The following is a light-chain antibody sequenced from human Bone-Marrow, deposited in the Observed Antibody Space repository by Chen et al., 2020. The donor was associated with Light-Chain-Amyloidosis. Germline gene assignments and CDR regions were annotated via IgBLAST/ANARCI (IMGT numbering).Light chain of an antibody. CDR1: RPISSF. J-gene: IGKJ3*01. V-gene: IGKV1-27*01. CDR3: QNYYSAPFT. CDR2: AAR. Sequence: IQMTQSPSSLSASVGDRVSLTSRASRPISSFLAWYQQKPGRLPRLLIYAARTLQSGVPSRFSGSPSGTDFTLTISSLQPEDVATYYCQNYYSAPFTFGPGTKVDIK.